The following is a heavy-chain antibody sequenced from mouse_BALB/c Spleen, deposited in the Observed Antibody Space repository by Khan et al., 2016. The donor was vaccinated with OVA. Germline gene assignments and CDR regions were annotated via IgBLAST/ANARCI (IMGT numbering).Heavy chain of an antibody. CDR2: IYPGTGNT. CDR3: ARWGGNYKYYYALDY. CDR1: GYTFADFY. J-gene: IGHJ4*01. D-gene: IGHD2-1*01. V-gene: IGHV1-77*01. Sequence: QVQLQQSGAELARPGASVKLSCKASGYTFADFYINWVKQRTGQGLEWIGEIYPGTGNTYYNEKFKGKAALTTDKSSSTAYMHLNSLTSEDSAVYFCARWGGNYKYYYALDYWGQGTSVTVSS.